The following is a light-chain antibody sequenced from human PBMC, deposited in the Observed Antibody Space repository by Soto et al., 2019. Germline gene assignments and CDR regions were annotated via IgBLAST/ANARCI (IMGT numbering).Light chain of an antibody. Sequence: EIVMTQSPATLSVSPGERATLSCRASQSVGSNLAWYQQKPGQAPRLLIYGASTRATGIQARFSGSGSGTEFTLTISSLQSEDFAIYFCQQYNNWPPDWTFGQGTKVEIK. CDR3: QQYNNWPPDWT. V-gene: IGKV3-15*01. CDR2: GAS. J-gene: IGKJ1*01. CDR1: QSVGSN.